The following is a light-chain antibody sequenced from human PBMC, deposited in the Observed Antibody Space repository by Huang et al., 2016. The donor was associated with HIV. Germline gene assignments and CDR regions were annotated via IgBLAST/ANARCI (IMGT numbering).Light chain of an antibody. Sequence: EIVLTQSPDTLSLSPGERATVSCRASQSVTRNYLAWYQQRPVQAPKLLISVASTRATGIPDRFSGSGSGTDFTLTISRLAPEDFAVYYCQQFGSSPPYSFGQGTKLEIK. V-gene: IGKV3-20*01. CDR3: QQFGSSPPYS. CDR2: VAS. CDR1: QSVTRNY. J-gene: IGKJ2*03.